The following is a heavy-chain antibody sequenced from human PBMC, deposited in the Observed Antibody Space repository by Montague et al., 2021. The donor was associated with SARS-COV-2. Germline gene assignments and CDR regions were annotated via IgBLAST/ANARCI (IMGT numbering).Heavy chain of an antibody. CDR2: IFYNGNT. CDR3: GSGQAGDV. J-gene: IGHJ6*02. V-gene: IGHV4-59*08. Sequence: SETLSLTCTVYGGPLSPFYWTRLRQPPGTGLEWTGYIFYNGNTRYNPSLKSRLTFSVDTSKNQFSLELRSVTAADAGVYYCGSGQAGDVGGQGTTVTISS. CDR1: GGPLSPFY.